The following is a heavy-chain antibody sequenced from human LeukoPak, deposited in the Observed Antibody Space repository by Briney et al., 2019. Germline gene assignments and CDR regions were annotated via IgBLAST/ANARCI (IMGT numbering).Heavy chain of an antibody. CDR3: ARETIGYCSSTSCYGIAYYYYYMDV. Sequence: SETLSLTCTVSGGSISSSSYYWGWIRQPPGKGLEWIGSIYYSGSTYYNPSLKSRVTISVDTSKNQFSLKLSSVTAADTAVYYCARETIGYCSSTSCYGIAYYYYYMDVWGKGTTVTVSS. CDR1: GGSISSSSYY. J-gene: IGHJ6*03. D-gene: IGHD2-2*01. V-gene: IGHV4-39*07. CDR2: IYYSGST.